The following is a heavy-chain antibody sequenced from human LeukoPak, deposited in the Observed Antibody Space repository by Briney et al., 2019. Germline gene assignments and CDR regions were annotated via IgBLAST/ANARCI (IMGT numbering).Heavy chain of an antibody. CDR2: IIPILGIA. CDR1: GGTFSSYA. J-gene: IGHJ4*02. V-gene: IGHV1-69*04. D-gene: IGHD2-15*01. Sequence: ASVKVSCKASGGTFSSYAISWVRQAPGQGLEWMGRIIPILGIANYAQKFQGRVTITADKSTSTAYMELSSLRSEDTAVYYCARWAAATPYYFDYWGQGTLVTVSS. CDR3: ARWAAATPYYFDY.